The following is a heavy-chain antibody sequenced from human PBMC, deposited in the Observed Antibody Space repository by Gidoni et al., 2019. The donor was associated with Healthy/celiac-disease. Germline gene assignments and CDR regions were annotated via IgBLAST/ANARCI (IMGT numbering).Heavy chain of an antibody. CDR1: GFTFSSYS. CDR3: ARDPETYYYDSSGYSFDY. D-gene: IGHD3-22*01. V-gene: IGHV3-21*01. Sequence: EVQLVESGGGLVKPGGSLRLSCAASGFTFSSYSMNWVRQAPGTGLEWVSSISSSSSYIYYADSVKGRFTISRDNAKNSLYLQMNSLRAEDTAVYYCARDPETYYYDSSGYSFDYWGQGTLVTVSS. CDR2: ISSSSSYI. J-gene: IGHJ4*02.